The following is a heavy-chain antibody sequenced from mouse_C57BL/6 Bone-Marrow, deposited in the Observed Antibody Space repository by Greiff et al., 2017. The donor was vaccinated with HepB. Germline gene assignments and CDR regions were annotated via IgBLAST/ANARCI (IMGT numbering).Heavy chain of an antibody. V-gene: IGHV5-9-1*02. J-gene: IGHJ3*01. D-gene: IGHD1-1*01. CDR1: GFTFSSYA. CDR3: TRTDYYGSSSWFAY. Sequence: EVKLVESGEGLVKPGGSLKLSCAASGFTFSSYAMSWVRQTPEKRLEWVAYISSGGDYIYYAYTVKGRFTISRANARNTLYLQMSSLKSEDTAMYYCTRTDYYGSSSWFAYWGQGTLVTVSA. CDR2: ISSGGDYI.